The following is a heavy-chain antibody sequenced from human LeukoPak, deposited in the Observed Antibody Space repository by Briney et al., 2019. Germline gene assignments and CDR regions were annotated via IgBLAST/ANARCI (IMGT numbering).Heavy chain of an antibody. J-gene: IGHJ5*02. D-gene: IGHD2-15*01. Sequence: SGGSLRLSCAASGFSFSNYAMSWVRQAPGKGLEWVSGISGNSGGRTYYADSVEGRFTISRDKSKNTLYLQMNSLRVEDTAVYYCAKSLEVIASWFDPWGRGTLVTVSS. CDR1: GFSFSNYA. CDR2: ISGNSGGRT. V-gene: IGHV3-23*01. CDR3: AKSLEVIASWFDP.